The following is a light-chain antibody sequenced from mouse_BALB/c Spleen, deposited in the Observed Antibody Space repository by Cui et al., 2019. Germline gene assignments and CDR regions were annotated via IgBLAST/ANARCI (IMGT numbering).Light chain of an antibody. J-gene: IGKJ1*01. Sequence: DIVMTQSHKFMSTSVGDSVSITCNASKDVGTAVAWYQQKPRQSPKLLIYWASTRHTGVPDRFTGSGSGTDFTLTISNVQSEDLADYFCQQYSSYPWTFGGGTKLEIK. V-gene: IGKV6-23*01. CDR3: QQYSSYPWT. CDR2: WAS. CDR1: KDVGTA.